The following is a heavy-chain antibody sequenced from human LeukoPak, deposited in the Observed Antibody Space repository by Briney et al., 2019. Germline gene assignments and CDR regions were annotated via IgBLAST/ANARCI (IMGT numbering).Heavy chain of an antibody. Sequence: GGSLRLSCAASGFIFGGYAMHWVRQAPGKGLEWVSAISGSGGSTYYADSVKGRFTISRDNSKNTLYLQMNSLRAEDTAVYYCANAKSEFDYRGQGTLVTVSS. CDR1: GFIFGGYA. V-gene: IGHV3-23*01. J-gene: IGHJ4*02. CDR2: ISGSGGST. CDR3: ANAKSEFDY.